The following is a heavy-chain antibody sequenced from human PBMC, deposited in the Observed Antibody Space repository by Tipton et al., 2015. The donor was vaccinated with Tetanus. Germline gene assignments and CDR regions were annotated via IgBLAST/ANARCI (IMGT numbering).Heavy chain of an antibody. CDR1: GDSISSGPDF. CDR2: ILHTGST. D-gene: IGHD6-19*01. CDR3: ARNTVAGTVTFDY. V-gene: IGHV4-39*07. Sequence: TLSLTCNVSGDSISSGPDFWGWIRQPPGKKPEWIGSILHTGSTSYNPSLKSRVTISVDTSKNQFSLKLSSVTAADTAVYYCARNTVAGTVTFDYWGQGTLVTVSS. J-gene: IGHJ4*02.